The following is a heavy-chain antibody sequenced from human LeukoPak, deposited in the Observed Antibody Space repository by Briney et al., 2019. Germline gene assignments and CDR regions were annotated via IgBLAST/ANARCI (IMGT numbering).Heavy chain of an antibody. CDR2: IFYSGST. CDR3: ARSRAVGAFDI. J-gene: IGHJ3*02. V-gene: IGHV4-39*07. D-gene: IGHD6-19*01. Sequence: SETLSLTCTVSGASITGSGYYWGWIRQPPGKGLEWIGSIFYSGSTYYNPSLKSRVTISVDRSKNQFSLKLSSVTAADTAVYYCARSRAVGAFDIWGQGTMVTVSS. CDR1: GASITGSGYY.